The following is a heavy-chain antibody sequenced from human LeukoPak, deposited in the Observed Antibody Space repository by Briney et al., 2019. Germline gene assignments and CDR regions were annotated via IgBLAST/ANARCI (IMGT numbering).Heavy chain of an antibody. J-gene: IGHJ4*02. CDR1: GFSLSSDGMR. D-gene: IGHD2-15*01. CDR2: IDWDDDK. V-gene: IGHV2-70*04. Sequence: SGPTLVNPTQTLTLTCTFSGFSLSSDGMRVSWIRQPPGKALEWLARIDWDDDKFYSTSLKTRLTISMHTSKNQVVLIMTNMDPVDTATYYCARTYCSAGSCYFLFDYWGQGTLVTVSS. CDR3: ARTYCSAGSCYFLFDY.